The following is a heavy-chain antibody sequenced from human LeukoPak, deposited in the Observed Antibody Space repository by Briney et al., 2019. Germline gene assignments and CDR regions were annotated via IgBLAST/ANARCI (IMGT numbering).Heavy chain of an antibody. J-gene: IGHJ4*02. CDR1: GYTFTGYY. Sequence: ASVKVSCKASGYTFTGYYMHWVRQAPGQGLEWMGWINPNSGGTNYAQKFQGRVTMTRDTSISTAYMELSRLRSDDTAVYYCARRVVTASPYFDYWGQGTLVTVSS. V-gene: IGHV1-2*02. D-gene: IGHD2-21*02. CDR3: ARRVVTASPYFDY. CDR2: INPNSGGT.